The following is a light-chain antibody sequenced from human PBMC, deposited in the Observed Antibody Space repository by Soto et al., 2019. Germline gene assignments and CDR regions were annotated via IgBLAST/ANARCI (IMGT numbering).Light chain of an antibody. J-gene: IGKJ1*01. CDR1: QSVSSSY. CDR2: GAS. V-gene: IGKV3-20*01. Sequence: EIVLTQSPGTLSLSPVERATLSCRASQSVSSSYLAWYQQRPGQPPNLLIFGASNRAPGIPDRFSGSGSGTDFTLTISRLEPEDFAVYYCQQYGSSIKTFGQGTKVDIK. CDR3: QQYGSSIKT.